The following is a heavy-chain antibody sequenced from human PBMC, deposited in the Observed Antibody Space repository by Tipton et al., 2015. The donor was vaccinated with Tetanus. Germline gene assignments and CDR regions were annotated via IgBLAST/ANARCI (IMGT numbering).Heavy chain of an antibody. J-gene: IGHJ5*01. CDR2: IYPGDSGA. CDR1: GHNSRSYW. D-gene: IGHD3-10*01. CDR3: ARLPKHYSASGST. V-gene: IGHV5-51*01. Sequence: QLVQSGAELKKPGESLKISCKVSGHNSRSYWVSWVRQMPGKGLEWMGIIYPGDSGATYNPSFQGQVTISADKSISTAYLQWTSLKPSDTAIYFCARLPKHYSASGSTWGQGTLVTVSS.